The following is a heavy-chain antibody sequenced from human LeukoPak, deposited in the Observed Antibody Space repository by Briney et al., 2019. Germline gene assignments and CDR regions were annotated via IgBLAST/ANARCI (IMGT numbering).Heavy chain of an antibody. D-gene: IGHD2-2*01. CDR1: GFTFSSYS. CDR3: ARGRGYCSSTSCLNWFDP. CDR2: ISSSNSYI. Sequence: GGSLRLSCAASGFTFSSYSMNWVRQAPGKGLEWVSSISSSNSYIYYADSVKGRFTISRDNAKNSLYLQMNSLRAEDTAVYYCARGRGYCSSTSCLNWFDPWGQGTLVTVSS. V-gene: IGHV3-21*01. J-gene: IGHJ5*02.